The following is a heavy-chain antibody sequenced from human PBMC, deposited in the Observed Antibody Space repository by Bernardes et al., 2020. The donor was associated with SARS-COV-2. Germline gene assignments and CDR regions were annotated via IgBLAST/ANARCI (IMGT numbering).Heavy chain of an antibody. V-gene: IGHV3-20*01. D-gene: IGHD3-22*01. Sequence: GGSLRLSCAASGFTFDDYGMSWVRQAPGKGLEWVSGINWNGGSTGYADSVKGRFTISRDNAKNSLYLQMNSLRAEDTALYHCASYYDSSGYYNYWGQGTLVTVSS. CDR1: GFTFDDYG. CDR3: ASYYDSSGYYNY. CDR2: INWNGGST. J-gene: IGHJ4*02.